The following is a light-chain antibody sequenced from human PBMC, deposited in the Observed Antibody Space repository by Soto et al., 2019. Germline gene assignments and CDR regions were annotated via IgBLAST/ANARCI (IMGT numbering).Light chain of an antibody. V-gene: IGKV2-30*01. J-gene: IGKJ3*01. CDR1: ESPVYSDGNTY. Sequence: DVVMTQSPLSLPVTLGQPASISCRSSESPVYSDGNTYLNWFQQRPGQSPRRLFYKVSNRDSGVPDRFSGSGSGTDFTLKISRVEAEDVGLYYCQQYGSSLFTFGPGTKVDIK. CDR2: KVS. CDR3: QQYGSSLFT.